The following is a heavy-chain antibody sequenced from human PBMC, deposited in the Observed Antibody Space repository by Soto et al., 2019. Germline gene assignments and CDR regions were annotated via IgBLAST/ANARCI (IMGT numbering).Heavy chain of an antibody. V-gene: IGHV4-30-2*01. D-gene: IGHD1-26*01. CDR2: IYHSGST. CDR1: GGSISSGGYS. CDR3: ARGATGRGAFDI. J-gene: IGHJ3*02. Sequence: PSETLSLTCAVSGGSISSGGYSWSWIRQPPGKGLEWIGYIYHSGSTYYNPSLKSRVTISVDRSKNQFSLKVSSVTAADTAVYYCARGATGRGAFDIWGQGTMVTVSS.